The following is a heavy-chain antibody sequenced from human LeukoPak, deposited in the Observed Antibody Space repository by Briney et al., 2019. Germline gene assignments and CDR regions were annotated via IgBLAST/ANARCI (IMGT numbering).Heavy chain of an antibody. J-gene: IGHJ4*02. V-gene: IGHV1-24*01. D-gene: IGHD5-24*01. Sequence: ASVKVSCKVSGYTLTELSMHWVRQAPGKGLEWMGGFDPEDGETIYAQKFQGRVTMTRDTSISTAYMELSRLRSDDTAVYYCARSWLQSSFDYWGQGTLVTVSS. CDR1: GYTLTELS. CDR2: FDPEDGET. CDR3: ARSWLQSSFDY.